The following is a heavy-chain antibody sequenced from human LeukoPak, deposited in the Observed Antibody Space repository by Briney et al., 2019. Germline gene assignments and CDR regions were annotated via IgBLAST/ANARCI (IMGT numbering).Heavy chain of an antibody. V-gene: IGHV3-48*03. D-gene: IGHD4-11*01. CDR2: ISSSGSTI. CDR3: ASEKLGDYSNHYYYMDV. Sequence: PGGSLRLSCAASGFTFSSYEMNWVRQAPGKGLEWVSYISSSGSTIYYADSVKGRFTISRDNAKNSLYLQMNSLRAEDTAVYYCASEKLGDYSNHYYYMDVWGKGTTVTVSS. J-gene: IGHJ6*03. CDR1: GFTFSSYE.